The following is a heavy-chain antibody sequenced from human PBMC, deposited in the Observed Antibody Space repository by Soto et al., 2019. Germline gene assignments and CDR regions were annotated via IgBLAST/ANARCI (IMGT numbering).Heavy chain of an antibody. CDR2: IYYSGNT. V-gene: IGHV4-31*02. D-gene: IGHD1-1*01. Sequence: QVRLQEWGPGLVKPSQTLSLKCSVSGGSITTGGRYWSWIRQLPGKGWEWIGDIYYSGNTYYNASLKSRVTISVEAAKNQFSLKLSSVSAADTAVYYCAQALVFTGGDGFDIWGQGRLVTVSS. CDR3: AQALVFTGGDGFDI. J-gene: IGHJ3*02. CDR1: GGSITTGGRY.